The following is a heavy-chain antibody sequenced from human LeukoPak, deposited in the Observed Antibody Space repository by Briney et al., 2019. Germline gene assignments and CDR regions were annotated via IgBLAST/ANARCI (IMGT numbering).Heavy chain of an antibody. D-gene: IGHD1-26*01. Sequence: GGSLRLSCAASGFTFSGYAMSWVRQAPGKGLEWVSVIYSGGSTYYADSVKGRFTISRDNSKNTLYLQMNSLRAEDTAVYYCARDGGSYYGDYYYYGMDVWGQGTTVTVSS. V-gene: IGHV3-53*01. CDR2: IYSGGST. CDR3: ARDGGSYYGDYYYYGMDV. J-gene: IGHJ6*02. CDR1: GFTFSGYA.